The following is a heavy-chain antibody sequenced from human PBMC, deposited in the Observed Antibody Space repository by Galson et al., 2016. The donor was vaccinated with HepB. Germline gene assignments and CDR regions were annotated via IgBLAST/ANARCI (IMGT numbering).Heavy chain of an antibody. Sequence: ISGDSVSRNTAAWNWIRQSPSRGLEWLGRTYYRSMWSSDYAVSMKSRITINADTSMNQFSMPLNSVTPEDTAVYYCASGTGAYVQWGQGTLVTVSS. D-gene: IGHD5-12*01. V-gene: IGHV6-1*01. J-gene: IGHJ4*02. CDR2: TYYRSMWSS. CDR3: ASGTGAYVQ. CDR1: GDSVSRNTAA.